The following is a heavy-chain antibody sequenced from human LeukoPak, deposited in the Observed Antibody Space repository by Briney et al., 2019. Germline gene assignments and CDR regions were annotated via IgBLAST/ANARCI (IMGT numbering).Heavy chain of an antibody. CDR1: GYTFTSYD. V-gene: IGHV1-8*01. CDR2: MNPNSGNT. Sequence: ASVKVSCKASGYTFTSYDINWVRQATGQGLEWMGWMNPNSGNTGYAQKFQGRVTMTRDTSTSTVYMELSSLRSEDTAVYYCARDEGIAAAGTVLINDYWGQGTLVTVSS. D-gene: IGHD6-13*01. J-gene: IGHJ4*02. CDR3: ARDEGIAAAGTVLINDY.